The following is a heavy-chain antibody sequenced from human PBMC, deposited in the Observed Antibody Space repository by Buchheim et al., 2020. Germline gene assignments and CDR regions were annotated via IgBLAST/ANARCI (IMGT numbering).Heavy chain of an antibody. D-gene: IGHD1-7*01. Sequence: QVQLVQSGAEVKKPGSSVKVSCKASGGTFSSYTISWVRQAPGQGLEWMGRIIPNIGIANYAQKFRGRVTITADKSTSTAYMELSNLRAVHTAVYYCEDHAVSTATTLGMDVWGQGTT. CDR3: EDHAVSTATTLGMDV. V-gene: IGHV1-69*02. J-gene: IGHJ6*02. CDR1: GGTFSSYT. CDR2: IIPNIGIA.